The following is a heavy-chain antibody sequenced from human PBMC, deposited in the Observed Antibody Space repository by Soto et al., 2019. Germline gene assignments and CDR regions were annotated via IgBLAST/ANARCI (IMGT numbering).Heavy chain of an antibody. CDR2: IYYSGST. Sequence: SETLSLTCTVSGGSINTGDYYWSWIRQPPGKGLEWIGYIYYSGSTNYNPSLKSRVTISVDTSKNQFSLKLSSVTAADTAVYYCARGRVYSYGYDYYYGMDVWGQGTTVTVSS. CDR3: ARGRVYSYGYDYYYGMDV. J-gene: IGHJ6*02. D-gene: IGHD5-18*01. V-gene: IGHV4-61*08. CDR1: GGSINTGDYY.